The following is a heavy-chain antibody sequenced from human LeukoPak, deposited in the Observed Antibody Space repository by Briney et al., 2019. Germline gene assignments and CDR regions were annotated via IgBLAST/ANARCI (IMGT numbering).Heavy chain of an antibody. J-gene: IGHJ4*02. V-gene: IGHV1-69*01. Sequence: GSSVKVSCKASGGTFSSYAISWVRQAPGQGLEWMGGIIPIFGTANYAQKFQGRVTITADESTSTAYMELSSLRSEDTAVYYCASVVPAAQREFDYWGQGTLVTVSS. CDR2: IIPIFGTA. CDR1: GGTFSSYA. D-gene: IGHD2-2*01. CDR3: ASVVPAAQREFDY.